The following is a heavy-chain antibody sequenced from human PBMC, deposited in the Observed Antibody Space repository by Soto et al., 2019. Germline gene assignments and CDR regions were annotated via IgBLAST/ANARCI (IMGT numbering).Heavy chain of an antibody. CDR1: GFTFISYG. Sequence: WGSLRLSCAACGFTFISYGMPRVRQAPGKGLAWVAVISYDGSNKYYADSVTGRFTISRDNSKNALYLHMNSLRSEDTAAYYCAQGLGLLRFGGDAFGIWGQGRMGAVSS. D-gene: IGHD3-10*01. J-gene: IGHJ3*02. CDR3: AQGLGLLRFGGDAFGI. CDR2: ISYDGSNK. V-gene: IGHV3-30*18.